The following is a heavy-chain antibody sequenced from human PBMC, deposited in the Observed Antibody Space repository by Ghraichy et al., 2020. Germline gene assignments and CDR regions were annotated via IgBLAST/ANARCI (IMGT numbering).Heavy chain of an antibody. V-gene: IGHV3-21*01. J-gene: IGHJ3*02. D-gene: IGHD2-21*01. Sequence: LSLTCAASGFNVADSTMNWVRQTPGKALQWVSSISNGGDSIYYEDSVKGRCDLFSNSTKNSLYLQLDSLTVEATAVYFCERFSPFCVGDMCYVHDALEIWGRGTLVTVAS. CDR2: ISNGGDSI. CDR3: ERFSPFCVGDMCYVHDALEI. CDR1: GFNVADST.